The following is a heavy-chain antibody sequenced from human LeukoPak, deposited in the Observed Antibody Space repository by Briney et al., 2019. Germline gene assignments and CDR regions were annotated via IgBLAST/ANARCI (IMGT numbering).Heavy chain of an antibody. CDR2: ISGSGDRT. V-gene: IGHV3-23*01. CDR3: AKGPYDILTRRAAKYFQH. CDR1: GFPLSSYA. Sequence: GGSLGLSCAASGFPLSSYAMSWVRQAPGKGLEWVSGISGSGDRTYYADSVKGRFTISRDNSKNTLYLQMNSLRAEDTAVYYCAKGPYDILTRRAAKYFQHWGQGTLVTVSS. J-gene: IGHJ1*01. D-gene: IGHD3-9*01.